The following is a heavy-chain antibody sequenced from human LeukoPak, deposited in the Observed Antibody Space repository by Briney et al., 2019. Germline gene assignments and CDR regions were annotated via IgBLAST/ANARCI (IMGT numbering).Heavy chain of an antibody. D-gene: IGHD3-10*01. V-gene: IGHV4-34*01. CDR3: ARGGGRGWFGELLYYYYYYMDV. Sequence: SETLSLTCTVSGGSISNYYWSWIRKPPGKGLEWIGEINHSGSTNYNPSLKSRVTISVDTSKNQFSLKLSSVTAADTAVYYCARGGGRGWFGELLYYYYYYMDVWGKGTTVTVSS. J-gene: IGHJ6*03. CDR1: GGSISNYY. CDR2: INHSGST.